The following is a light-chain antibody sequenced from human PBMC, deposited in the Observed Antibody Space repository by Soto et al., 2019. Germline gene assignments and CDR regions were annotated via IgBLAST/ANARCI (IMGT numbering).Light chain of an antibody. CDR3: QSYDSSLSGAGV. CDR1: SSNIGAGYD. CDR2: GNN. Sequence: QSVLTQPPSVSGAPGQRVTISCTGSSSNIGAGYDVHWYQQLPGTAPQLLIYGNNNRPSGVPDRFSGSKSGTSASLAITGLQAEDEADYYCQSYDSSLSGAGVFGTGTKLTVL. J-gene: IGLJ1*01. V-gene: IGLV1-40*01.